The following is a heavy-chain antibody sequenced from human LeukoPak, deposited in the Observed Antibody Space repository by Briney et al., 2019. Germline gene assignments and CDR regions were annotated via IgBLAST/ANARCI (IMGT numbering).Heavy chain of an antibody. J-gene: IGHJ4*02. CDR2: ISGSGGST. CDR1: GFTFSSYD. Sequence: GGSLRLSCAASGFTFSSYDMSWVRQAPGKGLEWVSAISGSGGSTYYADSVKGRFTISRDNSKNTLYLQMNSLRAEDTAVYYCAKSSPGYSYGDDSGYWGQGTLVTVSS. D-gene: IGHD5-18*01. V-gene: IGHV3-23*01. CDR3: AKSSPGYSYGDDSGY.